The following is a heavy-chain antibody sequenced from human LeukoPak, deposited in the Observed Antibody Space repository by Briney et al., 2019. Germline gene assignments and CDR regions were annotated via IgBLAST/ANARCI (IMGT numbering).Heavy chain of an antibody. J-gene: IGHJ5*02. D-gene: IGHD6-19*01. CDR1: GGSISSSSYY. CDR2: IYYSGST. Sequence: SETLSLTCTVSGGSISSSSYYWGWIRQPPGKGLEWIGSIYYSGSTYYNPSLRSRVTIPVDTSKNQFSLKLSSVTAADTAVYYCARQESGWAATHWFDPWGQGTLVTVSS. V-gene: IGHV4-39*01. CDR3: ARQESGWAATHWFDP.